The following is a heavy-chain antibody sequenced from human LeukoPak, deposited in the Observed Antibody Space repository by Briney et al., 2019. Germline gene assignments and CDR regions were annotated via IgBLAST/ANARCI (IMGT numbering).Heavy chain of an antibody. J-gene: IGHJ4*02. CDR1: GGSISSYY. V-gene: IGHV4-59*01. CDR3: ARVRQSLAAAGKVFDY. CDR2: IYYSGST. Sequence: SETLSLTCTVSGGSISSYYWSWIRQPPGKGLDWLGYIYYSGSTNYNPSLKSRVTISVDTSKNRFSLKLSSVTAADTAVYYCARVRQSLAAAGKVFDYWGQGTLVTVSS. D-gene: IGHD6-13*01.